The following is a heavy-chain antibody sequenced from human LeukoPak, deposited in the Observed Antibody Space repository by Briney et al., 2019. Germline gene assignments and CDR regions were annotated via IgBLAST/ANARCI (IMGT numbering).Heavy chain of an antibody. J-gene: IGHJ3*02. V-gene: IGHV3-23*01. CDR2: ISGSGGST. CDR3: EYGGNSGDAFDI. CDR1: GFTFSSYA. D-gene: IGHD4-23*01. Sequence: GGSLRLSCAACGFTFSSYAMSWVRQAPGKGLEWVSAISGSGGSTYYADSVKGRFTISRDNSKNTLYLQMNSLRAEDTAVYYCEYGGNSGDAFDIWGQGTMVTVSS.